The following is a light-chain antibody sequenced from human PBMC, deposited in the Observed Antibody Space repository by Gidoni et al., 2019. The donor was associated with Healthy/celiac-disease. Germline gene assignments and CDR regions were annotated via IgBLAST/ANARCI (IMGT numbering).Light chain of an antibody. V-gene: IGKV3-15*01. J-gene: IGKJ4*01. CDR2: GAS. Sequence: EIVMTQSPATLSVSPGERATLTSRASQSVSSNLAWYQQKPGQAPRPLINGASTRATGSPARFSGSGSGTEFTLTISSLQSEDFAVYYYQQYNDWPPVTFGGGTKVEIK. CDR3: QQYNDWPPVT. CDR1: QSVSSN.